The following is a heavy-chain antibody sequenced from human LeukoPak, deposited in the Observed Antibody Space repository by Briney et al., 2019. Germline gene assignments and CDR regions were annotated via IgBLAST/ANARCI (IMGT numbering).Heavy chain of an antibody. Sequence: PSETLSLTCTVSGGSISSYYWSWIRQPAGKGLEWIGRIYTSGSTNYDPSLKSRVTMSADKSNNKFYLKLSSVTAVDTALSSCARVRYNWNDSAYYFDYWGQGTLVTVSS. CDR3: ARVRYNWNDSAYYFDY. CDR1: GGSISSYY. J-gene: IGHJ4*02. D-gene: IGHD1-1*01. V-gene: IGHV4-4*07. CDR2: IYTSGST.